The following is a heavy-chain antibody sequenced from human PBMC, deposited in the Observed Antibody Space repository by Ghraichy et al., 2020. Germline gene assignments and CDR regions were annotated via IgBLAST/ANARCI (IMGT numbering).Heavy chain of an antibody. CDR2: IYTSGST. D-gene: IGHD2-2*01. CDR3: ARGCSSTSCYGWYFDL. CDR1: GGSISSYY. J-gene: IGHJ2*01. V-gene: IGHV4-4*07. Sequence: SETLSLTCTVSGGSISSYYWSWIRQPAGKGLEWIGRIYTSGSTNYNPSLKSRVTMSVDTSKNQFSLKLNSVTAADTAVYYCARGCSSTSCYGWYFDLWGRGTLVTVSS.